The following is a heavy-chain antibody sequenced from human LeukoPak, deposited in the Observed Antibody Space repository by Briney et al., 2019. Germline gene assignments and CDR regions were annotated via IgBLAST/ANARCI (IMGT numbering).Heavy chain of an antibody. D-gene: IGHD6-19*01. V-gene: IGHV4-61*01. J-gene: IGHJ4*02. CDR1: GGSVSSGSYY. Sequence: PSETLSLTCTVSGGSVSSGSYYWSWIRPPPGKGLERIAYIYYSGSTNYNPSLKNRVTISVDTSKNQFSLKLTSVTAADTAVYYCARSLITVAGATAGFDFWGQGTLVTVSS. CDR3: ARSLITVAGATAGFDF. CDR2: IYYSGST.